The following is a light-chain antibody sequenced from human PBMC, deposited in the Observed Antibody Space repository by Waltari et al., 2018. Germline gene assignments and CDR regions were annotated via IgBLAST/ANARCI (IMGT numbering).Light chain of an antibody. CDR1: SSDVGGYNY. CDR2: EVS. CDR3: SSYTSSSTLV. J-gene: IGLJ2*01. Sequence: QSALTQPASVSGSPGQSITLSCTGTSSDVGGYNYASWYQPHPGKAPKLMIYEVSTRPSGVSNRFSGSKSGNTASLTISGLQAEDEADYYCSSYTSSSTLVFGGGTKLTVL. V-gene: IGLV2-14*01.